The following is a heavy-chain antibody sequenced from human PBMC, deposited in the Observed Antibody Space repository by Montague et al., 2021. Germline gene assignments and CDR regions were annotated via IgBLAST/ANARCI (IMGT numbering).Heavy chain of an antibody. V-gene: IGHV3-74*01. Sequence: SLSLSWAASGFTFSSYWMHWVRQAPGKGLVWVSTIKTDGSSTNYADSVKGRFTISRDNAKNTLYLQMNSLRVEDTAVYYCARSYDSWGQGALVTDSS. CDR2: IKTDGSST. J-gene: IGHJ4*02. CDR1: GFTFSSYW. CDR3: ARSYDS. D-gene: IGHD3-10*01.